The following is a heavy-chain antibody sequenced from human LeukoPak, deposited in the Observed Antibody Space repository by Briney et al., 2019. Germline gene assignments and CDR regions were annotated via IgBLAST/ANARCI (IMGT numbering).Heavy chain of an antibody. J-gene: IGHJ4*02. V-gene: IGHV3-7*01. Sequence: GGSLRLSCTASGFTFSSYWMSWVRQAPGKGLEWVANIRQDGGLKHYVDSVKGRFTISRDNAENSLYLQMNSLRAEDTAVYYCAREIVGAIKSYFDYWGQGTLVTVSS. CDR1: GFTFSSYW. D-gene: IGHD1-26*01. CDR2: IRQDGGLK. CDR3: AREIVGAIKSYFDY.